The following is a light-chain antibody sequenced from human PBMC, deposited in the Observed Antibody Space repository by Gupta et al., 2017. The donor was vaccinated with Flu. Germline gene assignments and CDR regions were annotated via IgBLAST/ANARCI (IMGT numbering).Light chain of an antibody. CDR2: GAS. V-gene: IGKV3-20*01. Sequence: GTLSVSPGERATLSCRASQSVASMHFAWYQQTPGLAPRLLIYGASTRATGIPDRFSGSWSRTAFILTNSRLEPEDFAIYYWQQYGSLVWTFGQGTEVEI. J-gene: IGKJ1*01. CDR3: QQYGSLVWT. CDR1: QSVASMH.